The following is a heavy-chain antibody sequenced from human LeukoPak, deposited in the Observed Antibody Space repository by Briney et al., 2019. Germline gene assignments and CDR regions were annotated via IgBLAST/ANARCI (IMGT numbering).Heavy chain of an antibody. D-gene: IGHD2-15*01. CDR1: GYTFTGYY. Sequence: ASVKVSCKASGYTFTGYYIHWVRQAPGQGLEWMGWINPNSGGTNYAQKFQGWVTMTRDTSISTAYMELSRLRSDDTAVYYCARWEELLSYFDYWGQGPLVTVSS. J-gene: IGHJ4*02. CDR3: ARWEELLSYFDY. CDR2: INPNSGGT. V-gene: IGHV1-2*04.